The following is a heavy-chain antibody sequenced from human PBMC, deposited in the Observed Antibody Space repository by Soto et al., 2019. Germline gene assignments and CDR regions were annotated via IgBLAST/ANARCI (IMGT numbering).Heavy chain of an antibody. V-gene: IGHV1-58*01. CDR1: GFTFTSSA. CDR2: IVVGSGNT. Sequence: ASVKVSCKASGFTFTSSAVQWVRQARGQRLEWIGWIVVGSGNTNYAQKFQERVTITRDMSTSTAYMELSSLRSEDTAVYYCAAGGITMVRGVIVYYYYGMDVWGQGTTVTV. CDR3: AAGGITMVRGVIVYYYYGMDV. J-gene: IGHJ6*02. D-gene: IGHD3-10*01.